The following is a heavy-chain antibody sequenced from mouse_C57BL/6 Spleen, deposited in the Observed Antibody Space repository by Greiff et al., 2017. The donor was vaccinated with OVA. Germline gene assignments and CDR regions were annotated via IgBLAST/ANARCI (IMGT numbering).Heavy chain of an antibody. Sequence: EVHLVESGGGLVKPGGSLKLSCAASGFTFSDYGMHWVRQAPEKGLEWVAYISSGSSTIYYADTVKGRFTISRDNAKNTLFLQMTSLRSEDTAMYYCARARIYYGNYLDYWGQGTTLTVSS. D-gene: IGHD2-1*01. CDR2: ISSGSSTI. CDR1: GFTFSDYG. J-gene: IGHJ2*01. V-gene: IGHV5-17*01. CDR3: ARARIYYGNYLDY.